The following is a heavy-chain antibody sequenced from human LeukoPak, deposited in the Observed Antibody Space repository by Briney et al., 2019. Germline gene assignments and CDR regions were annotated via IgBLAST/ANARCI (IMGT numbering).Heavy chain of an antibody. CDR3: ARGGVVGTMLRTINWFDP. Sequence: SETLSLTSTVSGVPISNYYWHWIRQSPGKGLEWVGYIYYSGSTDYNPSLKSRVTVSVDTSKRQFSLELSSVTAADTAVYYCARGGVVGTMLRTINWFDPWGPGTLVAVSS. D-gene: IGHD3-10*01. CDR1: GVPISNYY. J-gene: IGHJ5*02. CDR2: IYYSGST. V-gene: IGHV4-59*01.